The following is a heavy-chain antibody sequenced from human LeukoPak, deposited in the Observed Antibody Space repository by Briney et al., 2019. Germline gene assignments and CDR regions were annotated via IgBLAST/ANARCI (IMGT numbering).Heavy chain of an antibody. Sequence: SVKVSCKASGDTFSSYAISWVRQAPGQGLEWMGGIIPIFGTANYAQKFQGRVTITADESTSTAYMELSSLRSEDMAVYYCARVNDPYSSSLLPCGWFDPWAREPWSPSPQ. CDR3: ARVNDPYSSSLLPCGWFDP. CDR1: GDTFSSYA. V-gene: IGHV1-69*01. CDR2: IIPIFGTA. D-gene: IGHD6-13*01. J-gene: IGHJ5*02.